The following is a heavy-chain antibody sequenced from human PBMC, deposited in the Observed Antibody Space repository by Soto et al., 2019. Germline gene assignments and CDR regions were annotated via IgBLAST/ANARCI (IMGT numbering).Heavy chain of an antibody. CDR3: ARVLEDTPTGGASWFDP. J-gene: IGHJ5*02. D-gene: IGHD3-16*01. V-gene: IGHV4-31*01. CDR1: GGSISSGGYY. CDR2: IYSRGST. Sequence: QVQLQESGPGLVKPSQTLSLTCTVSGGSISSGGYYWSWIRQHPGKGLEWIGYIYSRGSTYYNLCLESQVTITVDTSKNQSSLKLSSVPAADTAVYYCARVLEDTPTGGASWFDPWGQGTLVTVSS.